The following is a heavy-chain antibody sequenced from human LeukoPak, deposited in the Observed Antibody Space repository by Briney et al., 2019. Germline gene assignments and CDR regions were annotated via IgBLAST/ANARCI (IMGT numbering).Heavy chain of an antibody. CDR1: GGSISSGGYY. CDR3: AREVVRFSYYFDY. CDR2: IYYSGST. Sequence: SQTLSLTCTVSGGSISSGGYYWSWIRQHPGKGLEWIGYIYYSGSTYYNPSLKSRVTISVDTSKNQFSLKLSSVTAADTAVYYCAREVVRFSYYFDYWGQGTMVTVSS. V-gene: IGHV4-31*03. D-gene: IGHD3-3*01. J-gene: IGHJ4*03.